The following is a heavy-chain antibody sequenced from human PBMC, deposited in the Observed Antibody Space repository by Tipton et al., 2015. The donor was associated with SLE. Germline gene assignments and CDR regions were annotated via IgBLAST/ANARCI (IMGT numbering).Heavy chain of an antibody. V-gene: IGHV4-39*07. J-gene: IGHJ3*02. Sequence: TLSLTCTVSGGSTSCHYWGWIRQPPGKGLEWIGTMYYSGSTYYKPAPKSRVTISVDTSKTQISLRLSAVTAADTAVYYCATLSGNDPRDVFDIWGQGTMVTVSS. CDR3: ATLSGNDPRDVFDI. CDR2: MYYSGST. CDR1: GGSTSCHY. D-gene: IGHD3-10*01.